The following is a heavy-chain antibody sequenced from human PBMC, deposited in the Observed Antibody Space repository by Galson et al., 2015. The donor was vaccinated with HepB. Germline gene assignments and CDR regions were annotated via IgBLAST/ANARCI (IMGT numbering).Heavy chain of an antibody. Sequence: SLRLSCAASGFTFSSYAMHWVRQAPGKGLEWVAVISYDGSNKYYADSVKGRFTISRDNSKNTLYLQMNSLRAEDTAVYYCARDWRQLLAVGAFDIWGQGTMVTVSS. D-gene: IGHD2-2*01. CDR3: ARDWRQLLAVGAFDI. J-gene: IGHJ3*02. V-gene: IGHV3-30-3*01. CDR1: GFTFSSYA. CDR2: ISYDGSNK.